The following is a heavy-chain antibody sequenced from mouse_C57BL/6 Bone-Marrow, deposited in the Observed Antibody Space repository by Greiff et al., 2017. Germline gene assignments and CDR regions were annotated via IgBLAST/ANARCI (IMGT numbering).Heavy chain of an antibody. D-gene: IGHD1-1*01. CDR1: GYTFTSYW. Sequence: VQLQQPGAELVKPGASVKLSCKASGYTFTSYWMQWVKQRPGQGLEWIGEIDPSDSYTNYNQKFKGKAPLTVDTSSSTAYMQLSSLTAEDSSVYYCARDSTVVFDYWGQGTTLTVSS. V-gene: IGHV1-50*01. J-gene: IGHJ2*01. CDR2: IDPSDSYT. CDR3: ARDSTVVFDY.